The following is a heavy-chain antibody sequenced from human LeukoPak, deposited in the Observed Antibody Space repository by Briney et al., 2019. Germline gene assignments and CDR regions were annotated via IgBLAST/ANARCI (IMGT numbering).Heavy chain of an antibody. J-gene: IGHJ3*02. V-gene: IGHV4-39*01. Sequence: SETLSLTCTVSGGSISSSSYYWGWIRQPPGKGLEWIGSIYYSGSTYYNPSLKSRVTISVDTSKNQFSLKPSSVTAADTAVCYCARVSSSSDLWAFDIWGQGTMVTVSS. CDR3: ARVSSSSDLWAFDI. CDR1: GGSISSSSYY. CDR2: IYYSGST. D-gene: IGHD6-6*01.